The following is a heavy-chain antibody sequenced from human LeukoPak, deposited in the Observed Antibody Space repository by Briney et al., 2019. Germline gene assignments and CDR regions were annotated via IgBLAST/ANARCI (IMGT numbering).Heavy chain of an antibody. CDR1: GGSISSYY. V-gene: IGHV4-59*01. CDR2: IYYSGST. D-gene: IGHD5-24*01. J-gene: IGHJ3*02. Sequence: PSETLSLTCTVSGGSISSYYWNWIRQPPGKGLEWIGYIYYSGSTNYNPSLKSRVTISVDTSKNQFSLKLSSVTAGDTAVYYCAGRLWRRDGYNLSAFDISGQGTMVTVSS. CDR3: AGRLWRRDGYNLSAFDI.